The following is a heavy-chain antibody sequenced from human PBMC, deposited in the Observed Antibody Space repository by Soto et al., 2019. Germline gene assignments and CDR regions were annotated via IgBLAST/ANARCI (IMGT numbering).Heavy chain of an antibody. CDR1: GYSFVSFG. Sequence: QVQLVQSEAEVKMPGASVKVSCKTSGYSFVSFGINWVRQAPGQGLEWMGWISGYNGYEMYAQKFQGRVTMTIDTSTTTAYMELRSLRSDETAVYYCARESVHFYDSSGYHFWFDPWGQGTLVTVSS. V-gene: IGHV1-18*01. CDR3: ARESVHFYDSSGYHFWFDP. CDR2: ISGYNGYE. D-gene: IGHD3-22*01. J-gene: IGHJ5*02.